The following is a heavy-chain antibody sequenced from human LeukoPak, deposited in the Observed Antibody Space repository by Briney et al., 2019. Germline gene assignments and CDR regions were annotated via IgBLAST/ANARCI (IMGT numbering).Heavy chain of an antibody. V-gene: IGHV3-74*01. CDR2: IASDGSST. CDR1: GFTISSYW. J-gene: IGHJ5*02. Sequence: GGSLRLSCAASGFTISSYWMNWVRQAPGKGLVWVSRIASDGSSTTYADSVKGRFSISRDNAKNTLYLQMNSLRVEDTAVYYCARDYYYDSSGWFDPWGQGTLVTVSS. CDR3: ARDYYYDSSGWFDP. D-gene: IGHD3-22*01.